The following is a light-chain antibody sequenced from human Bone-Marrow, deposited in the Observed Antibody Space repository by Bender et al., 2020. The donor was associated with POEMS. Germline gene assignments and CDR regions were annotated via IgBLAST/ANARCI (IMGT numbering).Light chain of an antibody. CDR3: QSADSSGASYVI. CDR1: ALAKRY. V-gene: IGLV3-25*03. CDR2: KDT. J-gene: IGLJ2*01. Sequence: SYELTQPPSVSVSPGQTASITCSGDALAKRYAYWYQLKPGQAPVLMIYKDTERPSGIPDRFSGSSSGTTVTLTITAVQAEDEAVYYCQSADSSGASYVIFGGGTKLTVL.